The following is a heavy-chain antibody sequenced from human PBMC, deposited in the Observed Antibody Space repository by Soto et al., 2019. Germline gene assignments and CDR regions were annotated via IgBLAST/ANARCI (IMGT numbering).Heavy chain of an antibody. CDR2: FIPIFGAP. CDR3: ARGRTTVTAELDH. V-gene: IGHV1-69*12. CDR1: GGIFSSYA. D-gene: IGHD4-17*01. Sequence: QVQLVQSGAEVKKPGSSVKVSCKASGGIFSSYAINWVRQAPGQGLEWMGGFIPIFGAPDYAQKFQGRVTISADESTSTSYMELSSLRSEDTAVYYCARGRTTVTAELDHWGPGTLVTVSS. J-gene: IGHJ5*02.